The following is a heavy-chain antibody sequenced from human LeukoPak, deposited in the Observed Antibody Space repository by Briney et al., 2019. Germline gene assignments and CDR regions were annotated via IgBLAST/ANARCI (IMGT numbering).Heavy chain of an antibody. D-gene: IGHD5-12*01. J-gene: IGHJ6*03. V-gene: IGHV3-21*04. Sequence: PGGSLRLSCAASGFTFSSYSMNWVRQAPGKGLEWVSSITSSSSYIYYADSVKGRFTISRDNSKNTLYLQMNSLRAEDTAVYYCAKDGLPRSGYYYYYMDVWGKGTTVTISS. CDR2: ITSSSSYI. CDR1: GFTFSSYS. CDR3: AKDGLPRSGYYYYYMDV.